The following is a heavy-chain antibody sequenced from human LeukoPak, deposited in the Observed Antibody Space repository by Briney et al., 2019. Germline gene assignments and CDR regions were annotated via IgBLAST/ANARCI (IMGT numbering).Heavy chain of an antibody. CDR2: ISGSGGST. Sequence: GGSLRLSCAASGFTFSSNAMSWVRQAPGKGLEWVSGISGSGGSTYYADSVKGRFTISRDNAKNSLYLQMNSLRAEDTAVYYCARDPSVGVGATQYFDYWGQGTLVTVSS. J-gene: IGHJ4*02. CDR1: GFTFSSNA. CDR3: ARDPSVGVGATQYFDY. D-gene: IGHD1-26*01. V-gene: IGHV3-23*01.